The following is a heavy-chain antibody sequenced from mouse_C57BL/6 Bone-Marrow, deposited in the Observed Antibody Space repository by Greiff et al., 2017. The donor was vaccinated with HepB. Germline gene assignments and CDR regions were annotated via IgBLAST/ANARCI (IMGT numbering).Heavy chain of an antibody. Sequence: QVQLQESGPELVKPGASVKISCKASGYAFSSSWMNWVKQRPGKGLEWIGRIYPGDGDTNYNGKFKGKATLTADNSSSTAYMQLSSLTSEDSAVYFCARRSSSSYYDAMDYWGQGTSVTVSS. CDR1: GYAFSSSW. D-gene: IGHD1-1*01. CDR3: ARRSSSSYYDAMDY. J-gene: IGHJ4*01. CDR2: IYPGDGDT. V-gene: IGHV1-82*01.